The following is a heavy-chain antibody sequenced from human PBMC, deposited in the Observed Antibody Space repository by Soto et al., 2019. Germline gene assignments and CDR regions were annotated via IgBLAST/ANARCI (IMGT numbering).Heavy chain of an antibody. V-gene: IGHV1-69*12. CDR3: ARKVDYYDCSGHGAFDI. Sequence: QVQLVQSGAEVKKPGSSVKVSCKASGGTFSSYAISWVRQAPGQGLEWMGGIIPIFGTANYAQKFQGRVTITADDSTRSAYRGQSSLRAEDTAVYYCARKVDYYDCSGHGAFDIWGQGTMVTVSS. CDR2: IIPIFGTA. J-gene: IGHJ3*02. CDR1: GGTFSSYA. D-gene: IGHD3-22*01.